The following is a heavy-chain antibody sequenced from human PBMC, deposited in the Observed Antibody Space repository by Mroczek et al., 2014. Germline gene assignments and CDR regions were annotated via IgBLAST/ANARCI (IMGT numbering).Heavy chain of an antibody. D-gene: IGHD3-3*01. J-gene: IGHJ5*02. V-gene: IGHV3-30*18. CDR2: ISYDGSNK. CDR1: GFTFSSYG. Sequence: QVQLVQSGGGVVQPGRSLRLSCAASGFTFSSYGMHWVRQAPGKGLEWVAVISYDGSNKYYADSVKGRFTISRDNSKNTLYLQMNSLRAEDTAVYYCAKDWRDNWFDPWGQGTLVTVSS. CDR3: AKDWRDNWFDP.